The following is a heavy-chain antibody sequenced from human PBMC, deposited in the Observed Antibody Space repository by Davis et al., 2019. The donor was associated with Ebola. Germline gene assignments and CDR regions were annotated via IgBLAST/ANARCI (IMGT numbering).Heavy chain of an antibody. V-gene: IGHV5-51*01. CDR1: GYSFTSYW. CDR2: IYPGDSDT. Sequence: PGGSLRLSCKGSGYSFTSYWIGWVRQMPGKGLEWMGIIYPGDSDTRYSPSFQGQVTISADKSISTAYLQWSSLKASDTAMYYCARLYYDLPSRGYYYYMDVWGKGTTVTVSS. D-gene: IGHD3-3*01. CDR3: ARLYYDLPSRGYYYYMDV. J-gene: IGHJ6*03.